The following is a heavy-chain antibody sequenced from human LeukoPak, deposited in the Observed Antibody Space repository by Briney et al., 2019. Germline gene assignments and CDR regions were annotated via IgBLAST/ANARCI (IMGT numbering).Heavy chain of an antibody. Sequence: GESLQISCQGSGYSFTNYYIAWVRQMPGKGLEWMGIIYPGDSDTRYSPSFQSQVIISADKSINTAYLQWSSLKASDTAMYYCARGIMVRGVIFADYWGQGTLVTVSS. V-gene: IGHV5-51*01. D-gene: IGHD3-10*01. CDR1: GYSFTNYY. J-gene: IGHJ4*02. CDR3: ARGIMVRGVIFADY. CDR2: IYPGDSDT.